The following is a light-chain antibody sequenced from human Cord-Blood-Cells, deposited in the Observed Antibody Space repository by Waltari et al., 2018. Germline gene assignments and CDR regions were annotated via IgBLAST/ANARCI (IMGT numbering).Light chain of an antibody. Sequence: EIVLTQSPATLSLSPGERATLPCRVSQSVSSYLAWYQQKPGQAPRHLIYDSSNRATGIPARFSGGGSGTDFTLTISSLEPEDFAVYYCQQRSNWPPYTFGQGTKLEIK. V-gene: IGKV3-11*01. CDR1: QSVSSY. J-gene: IGKJ2*01. CDR2: DSS. CDR3: QQRSNWPPYT.